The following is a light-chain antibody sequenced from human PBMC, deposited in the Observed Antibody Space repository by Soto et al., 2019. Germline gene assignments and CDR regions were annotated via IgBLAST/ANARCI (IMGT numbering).Light chain of an antibody. CDR1: QSVLYSSNNKNY. V-gene: IGKV4-1*01. J-gene: IGKJ1*01. CDR2: WAS. Sequence: DIVMTQSPDSLAVSLGERATINCKSSQSVLYSSNNKNYLVWYQQKPGQPPKLLISWASTRQSGVPDRFSGSGSGTDFNLTISSLQAEDVAVYYCQQYYSIPPTFGQGTKVEIK. CDR3: QQYYSIPPT.